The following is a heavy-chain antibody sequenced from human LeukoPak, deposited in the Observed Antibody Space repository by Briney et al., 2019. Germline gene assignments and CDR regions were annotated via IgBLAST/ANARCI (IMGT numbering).Heavy chain of an antibody. D-gene: IGHD6-13*01. CDR1: GGTFSSYA. Sequence: ASVKVSCKASGGTFSSYAISWVRQAPGQGLEWMGWIIPIFGTANYAQKFQGRVTITADESTSTAYMELSSLRSEDTAVYYCARSMEQLDYYYYYGMDVWGQGTTVTVSS. CDR3: ARSMEQLDYYYYYGMDV. CDR2: IIPIFGTA. J-gene: IGHJ6*02. V-gene: IGHV1-69*13.